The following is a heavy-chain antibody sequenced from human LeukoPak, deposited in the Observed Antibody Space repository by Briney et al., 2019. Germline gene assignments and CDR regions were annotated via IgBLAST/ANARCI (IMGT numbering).Heavy chain of an antibody. V-gene: IGHV4-59*01. CDR3: ARERYGSGSYYTDY. D-gene: IGHD3-10*01. CDR2: IYYSGST. J-gene: IGHJ4*02. Sequence: SETLSLTCTVSGGSISSYYWSWIRQPPGKGLEWIGYIYYSGSTNYNPSLKSRVTISVDTSRDQFSLKLSSVTAADTAVYYCARERYGSGSYYTDYWGQGTLVTVSS. CDR1: GGSISSYY.